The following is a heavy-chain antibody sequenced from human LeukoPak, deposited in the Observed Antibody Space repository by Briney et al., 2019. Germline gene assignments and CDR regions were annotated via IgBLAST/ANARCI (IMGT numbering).Heavy chain of an antibody. Sequence: PGGSLRLSCAASGFTFSSYAMTWVRQAPGKGLEWVSAISGSGSVGSTYYADSAKGRFTISRDNSKNTLYLQMDSLRAEDTAVYYCAKDVYGDYGGLVYWGQGTLVTVSS. V-gene: IGHV3-23*01. CDR3: AKDVYGDYGGLVY. CDR2: ISGSGSVGST. CDR1: GFTFSSYA. D-gene: IGHD4-17*01. J-gene: IGHJ4*02.